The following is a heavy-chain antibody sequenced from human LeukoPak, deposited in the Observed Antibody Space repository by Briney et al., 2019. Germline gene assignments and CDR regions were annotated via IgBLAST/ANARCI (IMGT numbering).Heavy chain of an antibody. Sequence: SETLSLTCTDSGGSISSSSYYWGWIRQPPGKGLEWIGSIYYSGSTYYNPSLKSRVTISVDTSKNQFSLKLSSVTAADTAVYYCARHVYVTTDIYYYYYMDVWGKGTTVTVSS. CDR3: ARHVYVTTDIYYYYYMDV. J-gene: IGHJ6*03. CDR1: GGSISSSSYY. D-gene: IGHD4-11*01. CDR2: IYYSGST. V-gene: IGHV4-39*01.